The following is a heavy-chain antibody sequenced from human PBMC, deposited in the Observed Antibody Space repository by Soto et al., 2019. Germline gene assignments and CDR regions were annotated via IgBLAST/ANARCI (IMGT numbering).Heavy chain of an antibody. CDR2: INHSGST. D-gene: IGHD3-10*01. Sequence: SETLSLTCAVYGGSFSGYYWSWIRQPPGKGLEWIGEINHSGSTNYNPSLKSRVTISVDTSKNQFSLKLSSVTAADTAVYYCARGGITMVRGVIPGPYYYYYYGMDVWGQGTTVT. V-gene: IGHV4-34*01. CDR1: GGSFSGYY. J-gene: IGHJ6*02. CDR3: ARGGITMVRGVIPGPYYYYYYGMDV.